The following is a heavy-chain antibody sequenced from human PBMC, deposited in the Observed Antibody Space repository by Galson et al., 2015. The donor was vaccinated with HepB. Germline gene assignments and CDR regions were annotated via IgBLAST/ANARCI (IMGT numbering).Heavy chain of an antibody. D-gene: IGHD4-17*01. Sequence: SVKVSCKASGYTFTSYDINWVRQATGQGLEWMGWMNPNSGNTGYAQKFQGRVTMTRNTSISTAYMELSSLRSEDTAVYYCARDILDYGDYYFDYWGQGTLVTVSS. CDR2: MNPNSGNT. V-gene: IGHV1-8*01. CDR3: ARDILDYGDYYFDY. J-gene: IGHJ4*02. CDR1: GYTFTSYD.